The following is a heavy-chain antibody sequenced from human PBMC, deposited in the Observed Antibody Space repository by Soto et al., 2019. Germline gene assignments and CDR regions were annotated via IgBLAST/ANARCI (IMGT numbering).Heavy chain of an antibody. D-gene: IGHD3-3*01. Sequence: QVQLVQSGAEVKKPGSSVKVSCKASGGTFSSYAISWVRQAPGQGLEWMGGIIPIFGTANYAQKFQGRVTITADESKSTAYMELSSLRSEDTAVYYCARSTPHYDFWSGLNYYYYGMDVWGQGTTVTVSS. J-gene: IGHJ6*02. CDR3: ARSTPHYDFWSGLNYYYYGMDV. V-gene: IGHV1-69*12. CDR2: IIPIFGTA. CDR1: GGTFSSYA.